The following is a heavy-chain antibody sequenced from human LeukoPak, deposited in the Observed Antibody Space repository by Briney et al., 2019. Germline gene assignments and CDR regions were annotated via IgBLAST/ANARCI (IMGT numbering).Heavy chain of an antibody. CDR1: GGSISSSNW. V-gene: IGHV4-4*02. CDR3: ARDSSGYFSSARGWFDP. CDR2: IYHSGST. Sequence: PSGTLSLTCAVSGGSISSSNWWSWVRPPPGKGLEWIGEIYHSGSTNYNPSLKSRVTTSVDKSKNQFSMKLSSVTAADTAVYYCARDSSGYFSSARGWFDPWGQGTLVTVSS. J-gene: IGHJ5*02. D-gene: IGHD3-22*01.